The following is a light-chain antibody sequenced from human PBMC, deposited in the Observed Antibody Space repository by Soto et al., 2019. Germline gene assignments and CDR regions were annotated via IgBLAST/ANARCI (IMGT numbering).Light chain of an antibody. Sequence: ETVWTQSPATVALSPGERATLSCVASQGVSSYLAWYQQGPGQAPRLLIYDASNRATGIPARFSGIGPGTDFTLAITSLEPEDPAVYYRQLYGGPPQTLGSGTKVDI. CDR1: QGVSSY. CDR3: QLYGGPPQT. CDR2: DAS. J-gene: IGKJ1*01. V-gene: IGKV3D-11*01.